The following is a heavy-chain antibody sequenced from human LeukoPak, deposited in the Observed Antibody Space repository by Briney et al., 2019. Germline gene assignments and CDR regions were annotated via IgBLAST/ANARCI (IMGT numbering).Heavy chain of an antibody. Sequence: GGSLRLSCAASGFTFDDYGMSWVRQAPGKGLEWVSGINWNGGSTGYADSVKGRFTISRDNAKNSLYPQMNSLRAEDTALYYCARSTLVGSYYINWFDYWGQGTLVTVSS. J-gene: IGHJ4*02. CDR3: ARSTLVGSYYINWFDY. V-gene: IGHV3-20*04. CDR2: INWNGGST. CDR1: GFTFDDYG. D-gene: IGHD1-26*01.